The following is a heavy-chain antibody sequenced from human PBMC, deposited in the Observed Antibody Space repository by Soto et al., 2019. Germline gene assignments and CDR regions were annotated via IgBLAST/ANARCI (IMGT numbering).Heavy chain of an antibody. Sequence: GSLRLSCRASGFTFDDYAMSWVRQAPGKGLEWVGFIRSEAYGGTTEYAASVKGRFTISRDDSKSFAYLQMNSLKTEDTAVYFCARDGDYFVSGTYGYLDYWGLGXLVTVSS. CDR1: GFTFDDYA. V-gene: IGHV3-49*04. CDR2: IRSEAYGGTT. D-gene: IGHD3-10*01. J-gene: IGHJ4*02. CDR3: ARDGDYFVSGTYGYLDY.